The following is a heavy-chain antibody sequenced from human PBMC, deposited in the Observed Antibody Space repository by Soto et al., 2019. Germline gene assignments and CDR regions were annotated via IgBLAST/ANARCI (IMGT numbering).Heavy chain of an antibody. V-gene: IGHV3-23*01. Sequence: EVQLLESGGGLVQPGGSLRLSCAASGFTFSSYAMSWVRQAPGKGLEWVSAISGSGGSTYYADSVKGRFTISRDNSKNTLYLQMNSLRAEDTAVYYCSKDGSGWWLFDYWGQGTLVTVSS. D-gene: IGHD6-19*01. J-gene: IGHJ4*02. CDR2: ISGSGGST. CDR3: SKDGSGWWLFDY. CDR1: GFTFSSYA.